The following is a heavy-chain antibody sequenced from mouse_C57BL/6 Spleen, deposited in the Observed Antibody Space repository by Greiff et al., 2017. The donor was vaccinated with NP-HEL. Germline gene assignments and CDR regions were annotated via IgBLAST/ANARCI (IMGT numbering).Heavy chain of an antibody. Sequence: VQLQQSGPELVKPGASVKISCKASGYAFSSSWMNWVKQRPGKGLEWIGRIYPGDGDTNYNGKFKGKATLTADKSSSTAYMQLSSLTSEDSAVDFCARGTTVVAPFDYWGQGTTLTVSS. CDR1: GYAFSSSW. D-gene: IGHD1-1*01. V-gene: IGHV1-82*01. J-gene: IGHJ2*01. CDR3: ARGTTVVAPFDY. CDR2: IYPGDGDT.